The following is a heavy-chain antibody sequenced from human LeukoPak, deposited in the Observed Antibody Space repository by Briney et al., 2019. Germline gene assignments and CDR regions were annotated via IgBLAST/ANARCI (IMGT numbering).Heavy chain of an antibody. D-gene: IGHD3-9*01. Sequence: PSETLSLTCTVSGYSIGSGYYWGWIRQPPGKGLEWIGSIYYSGRTYYNSSLKSRVTISVDTSKNQFSLKVTSVTAADTAVYYCASAYYDILGGHFDYWGQGTLVTVSS. J-gene: IGHJ4*02. CDR1: GYSIGSGYY. CDR2: IYYSGRT. CDR3: ASAYYDILGGHFDY. V-gene: IGHV4-38-2*02.